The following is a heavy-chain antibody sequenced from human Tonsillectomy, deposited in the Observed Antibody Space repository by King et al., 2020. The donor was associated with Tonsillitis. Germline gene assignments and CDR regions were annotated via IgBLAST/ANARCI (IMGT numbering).Heavy chain of an antibody. Sequence: AMHWVRQAPRKGLEWVSLISGDGISTYYADSVKGRFTISRDNSKNSLYLQMNKLRTEDTALYYCAKDGYDYGVIRFAYWGQGTKATVSS. J-gene: IGHJ4*02. CDR1: A. D-gene: IGHD4-17*01. CDR3: AKDGYDYGVIRFAY. V-gene: IGHV3-43*02. CDR2: ISGDGIST.